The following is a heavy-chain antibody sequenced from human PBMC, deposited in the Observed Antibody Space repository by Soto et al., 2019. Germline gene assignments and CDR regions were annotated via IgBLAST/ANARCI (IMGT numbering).Heavy chain of an antibody. V-gene: IGHV3-33*01. CDR2: IWYDGSNK. CDR1: GFTFSSYG. Sequence: QVQLVESGGGVVQPGRSLRLSCAASGFTFSSYGMHWVRQAPGKGLEWVAVIWYDGSNKYYADSVKGRFTISRDNSKNTLYLQMNSLRAEDTAVYYCATLAVAGPTYDYWGQGTLVTVSS. J-gene: IGHJ4*02. CDR3: ATLAVAGPTYDY. D-gene: IGHD6-19*01.